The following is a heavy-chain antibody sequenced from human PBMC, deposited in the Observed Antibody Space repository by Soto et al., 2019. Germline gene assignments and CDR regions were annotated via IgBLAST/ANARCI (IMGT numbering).Heavy chain of an antibody. Sequence: QVQLVESGGGVVQSGGSLTLSCTVSGFFLSDYGMHWVRQAPGKGLEWVAATSYDGSSEYYSDSVKDRFTTSRDNSKNTVYLHMNRLRAEDKGLSYCARGGGLNQLLSGSDHWGQGTLVTVSS. V-gene: IGHV3-33*05. D-gene: IGHD1-26*01. J-gene: IGHJ4*02. CDR1: GFFLSDYG. CDR2: TSYDGSSE. CDR3: ARGGGLNQLLSGSDH.